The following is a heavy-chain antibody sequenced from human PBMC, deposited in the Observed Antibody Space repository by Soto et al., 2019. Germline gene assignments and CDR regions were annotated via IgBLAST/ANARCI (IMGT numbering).Heavy chain of an antibody. Sequence: ASVKVSCKASGGTFSSYAISWVRQAPGQGLEWMGGIIPIFGTANYAQKFQGRVTITADESTSTAYMELSSLRSEDTAVYYCARDPIVVVPAAPPTYYYYGMDVWGQGTTVTVSS. CDR3: ARDPIVVVPAAPPTYYYYGMDV. D-gene: IGHD2-2*01. V-gene: IGHV1-69*13. CDR2: IIPIFGTA. J-gene: IGHJ6*02. CDR1: GGTFSSYA.